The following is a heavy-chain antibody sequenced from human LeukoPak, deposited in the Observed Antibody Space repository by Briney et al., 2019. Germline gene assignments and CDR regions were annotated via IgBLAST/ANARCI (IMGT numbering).Heavy chain of an antibody. Sequence: GSRRLSCAASGFTFSSYAMSWLRQAPGKGLEWVSAISGSGGSTYYADSVKGRFTISRDNSKNTLYLQMNSLRAEDTAVYYCAKDTDYDSSGYLRPCQIDYWGQGTLVTVSS. J-gene: IGHJ4*02. CDR2: ISGSGGST. CDR1: GFTFSSYA. V-gene: IGHV3-23*01. CDR3: AKDTDYDSSGYLRPCQIDY. D-gene: IGHD3-22*01.